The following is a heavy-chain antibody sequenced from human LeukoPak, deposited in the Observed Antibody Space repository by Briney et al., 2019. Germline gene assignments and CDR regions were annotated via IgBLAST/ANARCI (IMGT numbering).Heavy chain of an antibody. CDR2: ISYDGSNK. CDR3: AKDSGAAAGTLYYYYYGMDV. Sequence: GSLRLSCAASGFTFSSYGMHWVRQAPGKGLEWVAVISYDGSNKYYADSVKGRFTISRDNSKNTLYLQMNSLRAEDTAVYYCAKDSGAAAGTLYYYYYGMDVWGQGTTVTVSS. J-gene: IGHJ6*02. D-gene: IGHD6-13*01. CDR1: GFTFSSYG. V-gene: IGHV3-30*18.